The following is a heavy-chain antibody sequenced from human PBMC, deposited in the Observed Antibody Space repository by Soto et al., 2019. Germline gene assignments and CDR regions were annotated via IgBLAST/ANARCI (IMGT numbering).Heavy chain of an antibody. J-gene: IGHJ4*02. Sequence: GGSLRLSCAASGFTFSTYSMNWVRQAPGKGLEWVAAISGGGADRYYADFVKGRFTFSRDNSRNTLYLQMNSLRAEDTAMYYCARSLFMVAPDNEPFDYWGQGTLVTVSS. CDR3: ARSLFMVAPDNEPFDY. CDR2: ISGGGADR. CDR1: GFTFSTYS. V-gene: IGHV3-23*01. D-gene: IGHD5-12*01.